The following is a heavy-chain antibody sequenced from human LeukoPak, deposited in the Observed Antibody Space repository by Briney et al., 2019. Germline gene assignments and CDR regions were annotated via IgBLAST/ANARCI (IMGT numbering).Heavy chain of an antibody. Sequence: GASVKVSCKASGYTFTSYAMHWVRQAPGQRLEWMGWINAGNGNTKYSQKFQGRVTITRDTSASTAYMELNSLRSEDTAVYYCARAAAEVPELDYWGQGTLVTVSS. CDR3: ARAAAEVPELDY. V-gene: IGHV1-3*01. J-gene: IGHJ4*02. D-gene: IGHD6-13*01. CDR1: GYTFTSYA. CDR2: INAGNGNT.